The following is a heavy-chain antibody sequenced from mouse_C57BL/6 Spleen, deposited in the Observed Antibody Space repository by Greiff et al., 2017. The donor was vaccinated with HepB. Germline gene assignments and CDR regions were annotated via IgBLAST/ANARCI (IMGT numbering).Heavy chain of an antibody. D-gene: IGHD3-2*02. J-gene: IGHJ4*01. V-gene: IGHV1-82*01. CDR1: GYAFSSSW. CDR3: ADSSGYVGFGYYAMDY. CDR2: IYPGDGDT. Sequence: VKVVESGPELVKPGASVKISCKASGYAFSSSWMNWVKQRPGKGLEWIGRIYPGDGDTNYNGKFKGKATLTADKSSSTAYMQLSSLTSEDSAVYFCADSSGYVGFGYYAMDYWGQGTSVTVSS.